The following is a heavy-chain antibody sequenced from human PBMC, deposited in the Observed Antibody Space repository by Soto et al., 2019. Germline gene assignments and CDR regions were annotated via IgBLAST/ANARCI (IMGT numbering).Heavy chain of an antibody. Sequence: SLRLSCAASGFTFSSYAMSWVRQAPGKGLEWVSAISGSGGSTYYADSVKGRFTISRDNSKNTLYLQMNSLRAEDTAVYYCAKAQTGSSWKDPSYYYYGMDVWGQGTTVTVSS. D-gene: IGHD1-1*01. CDR2: ISGSGGST. CDR1: GFTFSSYA. J-gene: IGHJ6*02. CDR3: AKAQTGSSWKDPSYYYYGMDV. V-gene: IGHV3-23*01.